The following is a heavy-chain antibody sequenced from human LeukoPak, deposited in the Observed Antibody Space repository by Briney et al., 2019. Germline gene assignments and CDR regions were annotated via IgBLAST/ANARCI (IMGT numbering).Heavy chain of an antibody. CDR1: GGSISSSSYY. V-gene: IGHV4-39*01. CDR3: ARQYYGSDWSAFDI. J-gene: IGHJ3*02. Sequence: PSETLSLTCTVSGGSISSSSYYWGWIRQPPGKGLEWIGSIYYSGSTYYNPSLKSRVTISVDTSKNQFSLKLSSVTAADTAVYYCARQYYGSDWSAFDIWGQGTMVTASS. CDR2: IYYSGST. D-gene: IGHD3-10*01.